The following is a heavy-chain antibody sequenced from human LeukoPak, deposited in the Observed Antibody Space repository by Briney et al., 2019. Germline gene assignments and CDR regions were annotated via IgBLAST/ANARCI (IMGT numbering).Heavy chain of an antibody. V-gene: IGHV4-59*01. Sequence: SETLSLTCTVSGGYIGSYYWSWIRQPPGKGLEWIGHIYYSGNTNYNPSLKSRVTISVDTSKNQFSLKLSSVTAADTAVYYCARLPDSGYFDYWGQGTLVTVSS. CDR1: GGYIGSYY. D-gene: IGHD3-22*01. CDR3: ARLPDSGYFDY. CDR2: IYYSGNT. J-gene: IGHJ4*02.